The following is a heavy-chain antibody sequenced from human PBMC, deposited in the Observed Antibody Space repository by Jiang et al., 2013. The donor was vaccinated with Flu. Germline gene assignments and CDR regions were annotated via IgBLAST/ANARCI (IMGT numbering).Heavy chain of an antibody. D-gene: IGHD2-15*01. CDR1: GYTXTSYA. J-gene: IGHJ4*02. CDR2: INVNKGDT. CDR3: VRDYCSGGSCYVGY. V-gene: IGHV1-3*01. Sequence: KVSCKASGYTXTSYAMHWVRQAPGQGLEWLGWINVNKGDTKYSQNFQARVTITRDTSASTAYMELSSLRSEDTAVYYCVRDYCSGGSCYVGYWGQGTLVTVSS.